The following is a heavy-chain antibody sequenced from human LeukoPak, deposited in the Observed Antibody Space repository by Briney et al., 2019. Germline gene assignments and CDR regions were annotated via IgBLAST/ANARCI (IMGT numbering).Heavy chain of an antibody. Sequence: SETLSLTCAVYGGSFSGYYWSWIRQLPGKGLEWIGEINHSGSTNYNPSLKSRVTISVDTSKNQFSLKLSPVTAADTAVYYCARGRRNIVVVPASFDYWGQGTLVTVSS. CDR1: GGSFSGYY. D-gene: IGHD2-2*01. CDR2: INHSGST. V-gene: IGHV4-34*01. J-gene: IGHJ4*02. CDR3: ARGRRNIVVVPASFDY.